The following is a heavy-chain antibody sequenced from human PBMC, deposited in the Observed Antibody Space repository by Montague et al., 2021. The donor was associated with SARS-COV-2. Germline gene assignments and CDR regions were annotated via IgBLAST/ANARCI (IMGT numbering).Heavy chain of an antibody. CDR2: IYYSGST. CDR1: GGSISSYY. CDR3: ARQSGRLWGIAVAGAFDY. J-gene: IGHJ4*02. V-gene: IGHV4-59*08. D-gene: IGHD6-19*01. Sequence: SETLSLTCTVSGGSISSYYWSWIRQPPAKGLEWIGYIYYSGSTNYNPSLKSRVTISVYTSKNQFSLKLSSVTAADTAVYYCARQSGRLWGIAVAGAFDYWGQGTLVTVSS.